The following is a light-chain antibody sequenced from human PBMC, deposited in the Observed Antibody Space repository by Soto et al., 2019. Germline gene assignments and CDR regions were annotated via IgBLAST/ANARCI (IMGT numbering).Light chain of an antibody. CDR3: QKYNSAPSLT. CDR2: ATS. Sequence: DIQMTQSPSSLSASVGDRVTITCRASQGISNFLAWYQQKPGKAPKLLIYATSTLQSGVPSRFSGSGSGTDFTLTISSLQPEDVATYYCQKYNSAPSLTFGGGTRVEIK. V-gene: IGKV1-27*01. J-gene: IGKJ4*01. CDR1: QGISNF.